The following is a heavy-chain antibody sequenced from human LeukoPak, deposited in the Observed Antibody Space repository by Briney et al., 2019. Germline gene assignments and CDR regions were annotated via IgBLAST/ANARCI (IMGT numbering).Heavy chain of an antibody. CDR3: AKGDFDL. J-gene: IGHJ2*01. V-gene: IGHV3-9*01. CDR1: GFTFDDYA. CDR2: ISWNSGSI. Sequence: GGSLRLSCAASGFTFDDYAMHWVRQAPGKGLEWVSGISWNSGSIGYADSVKGRFTISGDNAKNSLYLQMNSLRAEDTALYYCAKGDFDLWGRGTLVTVSS.